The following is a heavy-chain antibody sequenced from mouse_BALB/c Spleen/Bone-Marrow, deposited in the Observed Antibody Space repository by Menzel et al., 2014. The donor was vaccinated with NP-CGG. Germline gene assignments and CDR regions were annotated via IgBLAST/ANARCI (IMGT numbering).Heavy chain of an antibody. CDR1: GFNIKDTY. D-gene: IGHD2-2*01. J-gene: IGHJ3*01. CDR2: IDPANGNT. Sequence: EVQRVESEAELVKPGASVKLSCTASGFNIKDTYMHWVKQRPEQGLEWIGRIDPANGNTKYDPKFQGKATITADTSSNTAYLQLSSLTSEDTAVYYCARWLPLAYWGQGTLVTVSA. V-gene: IGHV14-3*02. CDR3: ARWLPLAY.